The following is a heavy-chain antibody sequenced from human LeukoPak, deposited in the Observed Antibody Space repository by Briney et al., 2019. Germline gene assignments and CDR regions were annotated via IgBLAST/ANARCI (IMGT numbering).Heavy chain of an antibody. V-gene: IGHV1-8*01. J-gene: IGHJ4*02. D-gene: IGHD3-10*01. CDR1: GYTFTSYD. CDR3: ALLSLGFYYGSGSPTDY. CDR2: MNPNSGNT. Sequence: ASVKVSCKASGYTFTSYDINWVRQATGQGLEWMGWMNPNSGNTGYAQKFQGRVTMTRNTSISTAYMELSSLRSEDTAVYYCALLSLGFYYGSGSPTDYWGQRTLVTVSS.